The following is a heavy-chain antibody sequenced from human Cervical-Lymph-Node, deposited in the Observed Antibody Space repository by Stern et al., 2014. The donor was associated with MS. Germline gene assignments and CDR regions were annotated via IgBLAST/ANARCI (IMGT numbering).Heavy chain of an antibody. J-gene: IGHJ3*01. CDR1: GGTFTSFS. CDR2: VIPISDTS. Sequence: QVQLVQSGAEVKKPGSSVNVSCKASGGTFTSFSINWVRQVPGQSLEWMGAVIPISDTSTLAQKFHGIATITADSSPSTVYLALNSLISDDTAVYYFVLPSKVTTAAFDVWGRGTMFTFSS. CDR3: VLPSKVTTAAFDV. V-gene: IGHV1-69*06. D-gene: IGHD4-17*01.